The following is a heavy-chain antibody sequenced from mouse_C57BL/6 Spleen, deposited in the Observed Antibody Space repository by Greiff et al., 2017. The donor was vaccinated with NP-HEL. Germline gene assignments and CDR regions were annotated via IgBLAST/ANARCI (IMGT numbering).Heavy chain of an antibody. V-gene: IGHV5-16*01. Sequence: EVQLVESEGGLVQPGSSMKLSCTASGFTFSDYYMAWVRQVPEKGLEWVANINYDGSSTYYLDSLKSRFIISRDNAKNILYLQMSSLKSEDTATYYCARIYDGYYVFAYWGQGTLVTVSA. CDR1: GFTFSDYY. D-gene: IGHD2-3*01. J-gene: IGHJ3*01. CDR2: INYDGSST. CDR3: ARIYDGYYVFAY.